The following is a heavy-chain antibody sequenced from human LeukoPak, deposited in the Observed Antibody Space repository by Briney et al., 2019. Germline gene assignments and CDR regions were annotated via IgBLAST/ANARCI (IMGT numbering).Heavy chain of an antibody. CDR2: INPSGGTT. Sequence: ASVKVSCKASGYTFTTYYIHWVRQAPGQGLEWMGIINPSGGTTTYAQKFQGRVTITTDESTSTAYMELSSLRSEDTAVYYCARIRRNCSGGSCYTLDYWGQGTLVTVSS. CDR1: GYTFTTYY. J-gene: IGHJ4*02. D-gene: IGHD2-15*01. V-gene: IGHV1-46*01. CDR3: ARIRRNCSGGSCYTLDY.